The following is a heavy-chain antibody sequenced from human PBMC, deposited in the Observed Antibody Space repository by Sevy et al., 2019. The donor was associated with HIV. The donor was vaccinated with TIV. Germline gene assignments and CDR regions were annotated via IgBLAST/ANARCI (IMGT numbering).Heavy chain of an antibody. CDR1: GFSFSWYW. Sequence: GGSLRLSCAASGFSFSWYWMSWVRQTPEKGLEWVANIKQDGSEKNYVDSVKGRFIISRDNAKNSLYLQMNSLRVEDSAVYYCARDTAAGFDYWGQGTLVNVSS. CDR2: IKQDGSEK. D-gene: IGHD6-13*01. V-gene: IGHV3-7*01. CDR3: ARDTAAGFDY. J-gene: IGHJ4*02.